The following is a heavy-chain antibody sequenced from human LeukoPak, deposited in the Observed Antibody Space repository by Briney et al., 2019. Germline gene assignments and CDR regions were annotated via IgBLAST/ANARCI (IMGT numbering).Heavy chain of an antibody. Sequence: SETLSLTCAVYDGSFSGYYWSWIRQPPGKGLEWIGEINHSGSTNYNPSLKSRVTISVDTSKNQFSLKLSSVTAADTAVYYCARGLRQWLVNYGMDVWGQGTTVTVSS. CDR2: INHSGST. CDR3: ARGLRQWLVNYGMDV. J-gene: IGHJ6*02. CDR1: DGSFSGYY. V-gene: IGHV4-34*01. D-gene: IGHD6-19*01.